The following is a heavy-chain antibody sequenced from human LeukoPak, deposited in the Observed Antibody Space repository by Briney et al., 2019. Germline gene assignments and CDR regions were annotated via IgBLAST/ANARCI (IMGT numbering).Heavy chain of an antibody. CDR1: GGSFSGYY. CDR2: INHSGST. CDR3: ARERRLLRFLEWLPYPYYFDY. Sequence: SETLSLTCAVYGGSFSGYYWSWIRQPPGKGLEWIGEINHSGSTNYNPSLKSRVTISVDTSKNQFSLKLSSVTAADTAVYYCARERRLLRFLEWLPYPYYFDYWSQGTLVTVSS. D-gene: IGHD3-3*01. J-gene: IGHJ4*02. V-gene: IGHV4-34*01.